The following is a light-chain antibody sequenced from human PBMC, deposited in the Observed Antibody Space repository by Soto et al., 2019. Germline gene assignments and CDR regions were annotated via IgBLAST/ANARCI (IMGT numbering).Light chain of an antibody. Sequence: EIVLTQSPATLSVSPGESVTLSCRASQSVSNKLAWYQQKPGQAPRLLISDTSTRATGIPARFSGSGSGTEFTLTVSSLQSEDFALYFCHQYDHWPLTFGGGTKVDIK. CDR2: DTS. CDR1: QSVSNK. CDR3: HQYDHWPLT. V-gene: IGKV3D-15*01. J-gene: IGKJ4*01.